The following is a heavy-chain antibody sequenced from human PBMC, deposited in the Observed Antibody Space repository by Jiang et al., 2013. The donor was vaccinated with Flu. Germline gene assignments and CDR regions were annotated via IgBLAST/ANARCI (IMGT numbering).Heavy chain of an antibody. CDR1: GGSISSTNW. CDR3: ASMVKGTTVMSEYFHH. J-gene: IGHJ1*01. CDR2: IYHSGST. Sequence: GLVKPSGTLSLTCAVSGGSISSTNWWSWVRQPPGKGLEWIGEIYHSGSTNYNPSLKSRVTISVDKSKNQFSLKLSSVTVADTAVYYCASMVKGTTVMSEYFHHWGQGTLITVSS. D-gene: IGHD4-17*01. V-gene: IGHV4-4*02.